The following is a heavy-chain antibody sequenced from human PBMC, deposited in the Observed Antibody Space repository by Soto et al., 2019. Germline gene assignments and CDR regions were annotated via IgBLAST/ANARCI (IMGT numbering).Heavy chain of an antibody. CDR1: GGSVSSGSYY. J-gene: IGHJ3*02. Sequence: SETLSLTCTVSGGSVSSGSYYWSWIRQPPGKGLEWIGYIYYSGSTNYNPSLKSRVTISVDTSKNQFSLKLSSVTAADTAVYYCARSIAARRPAFDIWGQGTMVTVSS. D-gene: IGHD6-6*01. CDR2: IYYSGST. V-gene: IGHV4-61*01. CDR3: ARSIAARRPAFDI.